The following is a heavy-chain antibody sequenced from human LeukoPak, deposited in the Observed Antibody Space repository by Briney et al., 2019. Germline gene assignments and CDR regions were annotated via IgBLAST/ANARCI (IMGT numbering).Heavy chain of an antibody. J-gene: IGHJ5*02. D-gene: IGHD2-15*01. V-gene: IGHV3-23*01. CDR2: ISGSGGST. Sequence: GGSPRLSCVASGLTFSSYAMSWVRQAPGKGLEWVSTISGSGGSTYYADSVKGRFTISRDNSKNTLYLQMNSLRAEDTAVYYCAKERSGYCSGGTCFSVWFDPWGQGTLVTVSS. CDR3: AKERSGYCSGGTCFSVWFDP. CDR1: GLTFSSYA.